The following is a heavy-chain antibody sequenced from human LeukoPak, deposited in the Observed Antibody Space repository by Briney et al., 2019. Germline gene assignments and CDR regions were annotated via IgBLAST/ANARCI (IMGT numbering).Heavy chain of an antibody. D-gene: IGHD3-10*01. J-gene: IGHJ4*02. V-gene: IGHV3-23*01. CDR2: ISGSGGST. Sequence: TGGSLRLSCAASGFTFSSYAMSWVRQAPGKGLEWVSAISGSGGSTYYADSVKGRFTISRDNSKNTLYLQMNSLRAEDTAVYYCAKRGGSGSYNLYYFDYWGQGTRVTVSS. CDR1: GFTFSSYA. CDR3: AKRGGSGSYNLYYFDY.